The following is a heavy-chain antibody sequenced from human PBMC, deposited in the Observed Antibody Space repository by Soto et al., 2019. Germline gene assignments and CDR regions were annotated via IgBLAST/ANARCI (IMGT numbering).Heavy chain of an antibody. V-gene: IGHV3-23*01. CDR1: GFTFNSYV. CDR2: IRGSGDIT. Sequence: EVQLLESGGGLVQPGGSLRLSCAASGFTFNSYVMSWVRQAPGKGLDWVSDIRGSGDITHYADSVKGRFSISRDNSKNTLYLQMNSLSAEDTAVYYCAKIGPNWYFDLGGRGTLVTVSS. CDR3: AKIGPNWYFDL. J-gene: IGHJ2*01.